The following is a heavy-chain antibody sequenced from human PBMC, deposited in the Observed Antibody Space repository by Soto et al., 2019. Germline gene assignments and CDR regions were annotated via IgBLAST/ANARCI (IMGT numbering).Heavy chain of an antibody. Sequence: QVQLVQSGTEVKKPGASVKVSCKASGYSFVSYDISWVRQAPGQGLEWMGWISGYDGHTRYALKFQDRVTMTSDTSTSTVYMELSSLTLDDTAVYYCARKVCSPSWLDPWGEGTLVTVSS. CDR2: ISGYDGHT. J-gene: IGHJ5*02. CDR1: GYSFVSYD. V-gene: IGHV1-18*01. CDR3: ARKVCSPSWLDP. D-gene: IGHD3-10*02.